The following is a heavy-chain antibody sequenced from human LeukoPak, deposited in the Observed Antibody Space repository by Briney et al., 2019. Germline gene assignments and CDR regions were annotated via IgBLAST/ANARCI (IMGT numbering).Heavy chain of an antibody. CDR2: IKSKTDGGTT. CDR3: TTETVGATSDY. Sequence: RGSLRLSCAASGFTFSNAWMSWVRQAPGKGLEWVGRIKSKTDGGTTDYAAPVKGRFTISRDDSKNTLYLQMNSLKTEDTAVYYCTTETVGATSDYWGQGTLVTVSS. D-gene: IGHD1-26*01. CDR1: GFTFSNAW. J-gene: IGHJ4*02. V-gene: IGHV3-15*01.